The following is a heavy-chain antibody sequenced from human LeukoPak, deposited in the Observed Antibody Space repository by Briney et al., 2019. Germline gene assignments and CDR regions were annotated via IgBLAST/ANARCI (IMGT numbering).Heavy chain of an antibody. J-gene: IGHJ4*02. CDR2: INPNSGGT. CDR1: GYTFTGYY. CDR3: ARVRGYGDHYGL. Sequence: GASVEVSCKASGYTFTGYYMHWVRQAPGQGLEWMGWINPNSGGTNYAQEFQGRVTMTRDTSISTAYMELSRLRSDDTAVYYCARVRGYGDHYGLWGQGTLVTVSS. V-gene: IGHV1-2*02. D-gene: IGHD4-17*01.